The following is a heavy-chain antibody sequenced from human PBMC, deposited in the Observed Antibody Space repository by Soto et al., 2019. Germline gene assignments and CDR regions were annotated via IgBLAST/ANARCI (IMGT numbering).Heavy chain of an antibody. Sequence: PGESLKISCKGSGYTFTNYWIGWVRQMPGKGREWMGIIYPGDSDTKYNPSFQGQVTITADKSITTTYLQWSRLKASDTAIYYCAASIFYYGMDVWGQGTTVTVSS. CDR1: GYTFTNYW. V-gene: IGHV5-51*01. CDR2: IYPGDSDT. J-gene: IGHJ6*02. CDR3: AASIFYYGMDV.